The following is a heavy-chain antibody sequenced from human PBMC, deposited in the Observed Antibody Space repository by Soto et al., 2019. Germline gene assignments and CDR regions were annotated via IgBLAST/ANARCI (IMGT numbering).Heavy chain of an antibody. CDR3: ARAQLVRGAYYYYGMDV. Sequence: SETLSLTCAVYGGSLSGYYGNWIRQSPGKGLEWIGEINYSGSTNYNPSLKSRITINPDTSKNQFSLQLNSVTPEDTAVYYCARAQLVRGAYYYYGMDVLGQGTTVTVSS. CDR1: GGSLSGYY. CDR2: INYSGST. V-gene: IGHV4-34*01. D-gene: IGHD6-13*01. J-gene: IGHJ6*02.